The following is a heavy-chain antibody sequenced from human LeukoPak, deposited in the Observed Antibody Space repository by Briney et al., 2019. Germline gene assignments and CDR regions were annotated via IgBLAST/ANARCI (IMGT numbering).Heavy chain of an antibody. J-gene: IGHJ6*03. CDR2: IIPIFGTA. D-gene: IGHD6-19*01. V-gene: IGHV1-69*13. CDR1: GGTFNSYA. Sequence: SVKVSYKASGGTFNSYAISWVRLAPGQGLEWMGGIIPIFGTANYAQKFQGRVTITADESTSTAYMELSSLRSEDTAVYYCARAPYSSGGSTNYYYYYSMDVWGKGTTVTVSS. CDR3: ARAPYSSGGSTNYYYYYSMDV.